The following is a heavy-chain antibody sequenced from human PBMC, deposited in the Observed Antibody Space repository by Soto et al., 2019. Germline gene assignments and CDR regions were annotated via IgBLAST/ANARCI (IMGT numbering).Heavy chain of an antibody. CDR2: INAGNGNT. CDR3: ARGGYYDSSGSRNYHYYGMNV. Sequence: ASVKVSCKASGYTFTSYAMDWVRQAPGQRLEWMGWINAGNGNTKYSQKFQGRVSMTTDTSTKTAYMEVRSLRSDDTAVYYCARGGYYDSSGSRNYHYYGMNVWGQGTTVTVS. CDR1: GYTFTSYA. V-gene: IGHV1-3*01. J-gene: IGHJ6*02. D-gene: IGHD3-22*01.